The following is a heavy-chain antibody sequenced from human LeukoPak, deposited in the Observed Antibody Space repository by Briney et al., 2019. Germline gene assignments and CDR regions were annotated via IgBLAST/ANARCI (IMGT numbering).Heavy chain of an antibody. D-gene: IGHD6-19*01. CDR2: IYYSGST. V-gene: IGHV4-59*01. CDR3: GRKRGQWLGGWYFEL. J-gene: IGHJ2*01. CDR1: GRSISSYH. Sequence: SETQSLTCTVSGRSISSYHWSWLRQPPGKGLEWIGYIYYSGSTNYNPSLKSRVTISVDTSKNQFSLKLSSVAAADTAVYYWGRKRGQWLGGWYFELWGRGTLVTVSS.